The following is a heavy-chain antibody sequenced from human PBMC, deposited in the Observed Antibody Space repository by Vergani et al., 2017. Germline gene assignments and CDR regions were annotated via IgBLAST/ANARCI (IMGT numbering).Heavy chain of an antibody. J-gene: IGHJ4*02. Sequence: QVQLQESGPGLVKPSETLSLTCTVSGGSVRSGSYYWSWIRQPAGKGLEWIGYIYYSGSTNYNPSLKSRVTISVDTSKNQFSLKLSSVTAADTAVYYCARAGGSSSSSAFDYWGQGTLVTVSS. CDR2: IYYSGST. CDR1: GGSVRSGSYY. CDR3: ARAGGSSSSSAFDY. D-gene: IGHD6-6*01. V-gene: IGHV4-61*10.